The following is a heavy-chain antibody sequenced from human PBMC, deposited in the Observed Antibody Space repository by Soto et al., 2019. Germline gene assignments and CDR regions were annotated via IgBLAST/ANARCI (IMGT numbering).Heavy chain of an antibody. CDR2: INAGNGNT. CDR1: GYTFTSYA. J-gene: IGHJ4*02. CDR3: ASQPHDYGDYSYYFDY. V-gene: IGHV1-3*01. D-gene: IGHD4-17*01. Sequence: ASVKVSCKASGYTFTSYAMHWVRQAPGQRLEWMGWINAGNGNTKYSQKFQGRVTITRDTSASTAYMELSSLRSEDTAVYYCASQPHDYGDYSYYFDYWGQGTLVTVSS.